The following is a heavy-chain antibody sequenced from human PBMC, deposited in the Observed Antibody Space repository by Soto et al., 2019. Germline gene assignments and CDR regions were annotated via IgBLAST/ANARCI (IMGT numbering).Heavy chain of an antibody. CDR1: GYTFTNYG. CDR2: ISAYNGYT. Sequence: QVQLLQSGAEVKKPGASVKGSCKASGYTFTNYGITWLRQAPGQGVEWMRWISAYNGYTHYTQRLQGRVTMTTDTSTSTDDMALRGLRSDDTAVYYWARVRQLVGYFYYYMDVWGKGTTVTVSS. J-gene: IGHJ6*03. D-gene: IGHD6-6*01. CDR3: ARVRQLVGYFYYYMDV. V-gene: IGHV1-18*01.